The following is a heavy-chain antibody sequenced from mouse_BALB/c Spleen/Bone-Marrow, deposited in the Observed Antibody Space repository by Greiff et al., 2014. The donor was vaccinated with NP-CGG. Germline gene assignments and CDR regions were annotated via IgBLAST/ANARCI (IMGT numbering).Heavy chain of an antibody. CDR3: ARGPHDDDMDY. CDR1: GFTFSDYY. V-gene: IGHV5-4*02. J-gene: IGHJ4*01. D-gene: IGHD2-3*01. Sequence: VQLKESGGGLVKLGGSLKLSCAASGFTFSDYYMYWVRQTPEKRLEWVATISDGGSYTYYPDSVKGRFTISRDNVKNNLYLQMSSLKSEDTAMYYCARGPHDDDMDYWGQGTSVTVSS. CDR2: ISDGGSYT.